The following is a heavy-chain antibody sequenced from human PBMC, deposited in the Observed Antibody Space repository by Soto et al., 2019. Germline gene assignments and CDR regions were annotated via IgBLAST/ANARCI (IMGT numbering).Heavy chain of an antibody. CDR3: ARVTRRVYYYDSSGYQNAFDI. CDR1: GGSISSGVYY. V-gene: IGHV4-31*03. Sequence: PSETLSLTCTVSGGSISSGVYYWSWIRHHPGKGLEWIGYIYYSGSTYYNPSLKSRVTISVDTSKNQFSLKLSSVTAADTAVYYCARVTRRVYYYDSSGYQNAFDIWGQGTMVTVSS. J-gene: IGHJ3*02. CDR2: IYYSGST. D-gene: IGHD3-22*01.